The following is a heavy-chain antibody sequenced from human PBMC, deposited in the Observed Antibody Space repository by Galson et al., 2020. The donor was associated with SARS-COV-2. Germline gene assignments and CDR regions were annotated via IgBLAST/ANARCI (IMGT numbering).Heavy chain of an antibody. J-gene: IGHJ4*02. Sequence: SETLSLTCAVYGGSFRNYYWTWIRQSPEKGLEWLGEINHRGSTNYNPSLKSRVAMSVDASKNQFSLSLSSVTAADTAVYYCAAFVARPVYWGQGTLVTVSS. V-gene: IGHV4-34*01. CDR3: AAFVARPVY. CDR2: INHRGST. D-gene: IGHD6-6*01. CDR1: GGSFRNYY.